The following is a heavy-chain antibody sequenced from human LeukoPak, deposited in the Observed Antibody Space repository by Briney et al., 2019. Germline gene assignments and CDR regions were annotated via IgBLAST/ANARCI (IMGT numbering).Heavy chain of an antibody. CDR2: MSGVGGTT. Sequence: GGSLRLSCEASGFTFNNYAMNWFRQPPGKGLEWVSAMSGVGGTTYYAASVRGRFTISRDNSKNILSLQMSSLRVEDTAVYYCAKGSQWLLRGGAYFDSWGQGTPVSVSS. CDR3: AKGSQWLLRGGAYFDS. V-gene: IGHV3-23*01. CDR1: GFTFNNYA. D-gene: IGHD6-19*01. J-gene: IGHJ4*02.